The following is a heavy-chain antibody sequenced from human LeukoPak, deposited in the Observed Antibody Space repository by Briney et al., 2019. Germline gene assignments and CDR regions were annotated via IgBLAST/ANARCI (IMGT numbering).Heavy chain of an antibody. D-gene: IGHD6-6*01. CDR3: AKDRKSSSSSGGFDY. CDR1: GFTFSSYG. Sequence: GGSLRLSCAASGFTFSSYGMHWVRQAPGKGLEWVAFIRYVGSNKYYADSVKGRFTISRDNSKNTLYLQMNSLRAEDTAVYYCAKDRKSSSSSGGFDYWGQGTLVTVSS. J-gene: IGHJ4*02. V-gene: IGHV3-30*02. CDR2: IRYVGSNK.